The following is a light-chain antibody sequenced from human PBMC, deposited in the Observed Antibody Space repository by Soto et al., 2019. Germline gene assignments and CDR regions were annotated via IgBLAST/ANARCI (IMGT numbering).Light chain of an antibody. V-gene: IGLV2-14*03. Sequence: QSALTQPASVSGSPGQSITISCTGTSSDVGGYNYVSWYQHHPGKAPKLMIYDVSNRPSGVSNRFSGSKSGNTASLTISGLQAEDEADYYCSSYRSGSTRVFGGGTQLTVL. CDR1: SSDVGGYNY. J-gene: IGLJ3*02. CDR3: SSYRSGSTRV. CDR2: DVS.